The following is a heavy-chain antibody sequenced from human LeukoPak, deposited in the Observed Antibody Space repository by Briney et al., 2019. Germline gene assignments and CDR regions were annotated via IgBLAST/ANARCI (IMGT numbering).Heavy chain of an antibody. Sequence: GGSLRLPCAASGLTFSTYILHWVRQAPGKGLEYVSTISSNGRYTYYAGSVRGRFTISRDNSKNTLYLQMGSLRAEDMAVYYCARGVGNYGYDYFDYWGQGILVTVSS. V-gene: IGHV3-64*02. CDR1: GLTFSTYI. J-gene: IGHJ4*02. CDR3: ARGVGNYGYDYFDY. D-gene: IGHD5-12*01. CDR2: ISSNGRYT.